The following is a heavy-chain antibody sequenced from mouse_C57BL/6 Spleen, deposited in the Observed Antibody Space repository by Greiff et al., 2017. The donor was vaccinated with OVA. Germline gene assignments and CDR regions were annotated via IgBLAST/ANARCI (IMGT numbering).Heavy chain of an antibody. CDR2: IDPSDSYT. CDR3: ARGAGVWYFDV. CDR1: GYTFTSYW. J-gene: IGHJ1*03. D-gene: IGHD3-3*01. V-gene: IGHV1-69*01. Sequence: VQLQQPGAELVMPGASVKLSCKASGYTFTSYWMHWVKQRPGQGLEWIGEIDPSDSYTNYNQKFKGKSTLTVDKSSSTAYMQLSSLTSEDSAVYYCARGAGVWYFDVWGTGTTVTVSS.